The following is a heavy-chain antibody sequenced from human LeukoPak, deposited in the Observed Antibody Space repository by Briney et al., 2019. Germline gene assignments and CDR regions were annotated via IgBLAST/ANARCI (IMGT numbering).Heavy chain of an antibody. V-gene: IGHV1-8*01. CDR1: GYTFTSYD. CDR3: ARGQYYDFWSGYYPGEFDP. D-gene: IGHD3-3*01. CDR2: MNPNSGNT. Sequence: ASAKVSCKASGYTFTSYDINWVRQATGQGLEWMGWMNPNSGNTGYAQKFQGGVTMTRNTSISTAYMELSSLRSEDTAVYYCARGQYYDFWSGYYPGEFDPWGQGTLVTVSS. J-gene: IGHJ5*02.